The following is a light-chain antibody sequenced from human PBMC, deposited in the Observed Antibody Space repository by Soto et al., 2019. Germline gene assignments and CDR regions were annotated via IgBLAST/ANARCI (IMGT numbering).Light chain of an antibody. Sequence: EIVLTQFPGTLSLSPGARATLSCRASQSVNNNFLAWYQQKPGQAPRLLIYGASNRATGIPDRFSGSGSGTDFTLTVSRLEPEDFAVFYCQQHGTSPWTFGQGTKVEFK. CDR2: GAS. J-gene: IGKJ1*01. CDR1: QSVNNNF. CDR3: QQHGTSPWT. V-gene: IGKV3-20*01.